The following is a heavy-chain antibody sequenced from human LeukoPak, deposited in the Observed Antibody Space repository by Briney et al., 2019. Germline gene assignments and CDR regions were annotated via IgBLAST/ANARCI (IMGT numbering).Heavy chain of an antibody. Sequence: PGGSLRLSCAASGSTFSIYSIHWVRQAPGKGLEWVSYISDRSSSTIYYAESVKGRFTISRDNAKNSLYLQMDSLRAEDTAVYYCARVRGPTLGSSYLDVWGKGTTVTVSS. V-gene: IGHV3-48*04. CDR3: ARVRGPTLGSSYLDV. J-gene: IGHJ6*03. CDR2: ISDRSSSTI. CDR1: GSTFSIYS. D-gene: IGHD3-10*01.